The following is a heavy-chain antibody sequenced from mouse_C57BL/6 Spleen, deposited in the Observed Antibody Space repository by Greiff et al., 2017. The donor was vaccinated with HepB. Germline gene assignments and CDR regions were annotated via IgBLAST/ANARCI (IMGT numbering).Heavy chain of an antibody. CDR3: ARKRIRWDAMDY. J-gene: IGHJ4*01. V-gene: IGHV2-2*01. CDR2: IWSGGST. CDR1: GFSLTSYG. Sequence: QVQLKESGPGLVQPSQSLSITCTVSGFSLTSYGVHWVRQSPGKGLEWLGVIWSGGSTDHNAAFISRLSISKDNSKSQVFFKMNSLQADDTAIYYCARKRIRWDAMDYWGQGTSVTVSS.